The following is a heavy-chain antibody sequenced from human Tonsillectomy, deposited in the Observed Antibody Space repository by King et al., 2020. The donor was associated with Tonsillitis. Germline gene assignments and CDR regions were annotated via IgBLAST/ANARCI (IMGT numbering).Heavy chain of an antibody. CDR1: GFTFNTYS. J-gene: IGHJ4*01. Sequence: VQLVESGGGLVKPGGSLRLSCAASGFTFNTYSMNWVRQAPGEGLEWVSSISNAGSYIYYADSVKGRFTISRDNAKNSLYLQMNSLRGEDTAVYYCARGNPTVTTAKVVTSFLPLGWGQGTLAT. CDR3: ARGNPTVTTAKVVTSFLPLG. D-gene: IGHD2-21*02. CDR2: ISNAGSYI. V-gene: IGHV3-21*01.